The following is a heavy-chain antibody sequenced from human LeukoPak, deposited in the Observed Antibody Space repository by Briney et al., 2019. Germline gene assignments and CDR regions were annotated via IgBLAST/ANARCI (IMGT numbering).Heavy chain of an antibody. D-gene: IGHD6-6*01. J-gene: IGHJ4*02. CDR2: ISRSSSTI. CDR3: ARETYSSSSVDFDY. CDR1: GFTFSSYS. Sequence: GGSLRLSCAASGFTFSSYSMNWVRQAPGKGLEWVSYISRSSSTIYYADSVKGRFTISRDNAKNSLYLQMNSLRAEDTAVYYCARETYSSSSVDFDYWGQGTLVTVSS. V-gene: IGHV3-48*04.